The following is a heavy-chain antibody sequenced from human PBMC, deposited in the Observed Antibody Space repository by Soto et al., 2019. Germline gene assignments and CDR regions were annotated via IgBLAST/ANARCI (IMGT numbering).Heavy chain of an antibody. CDR2: IYLSGST. CDR3: ARVSNSIGGVLRHYFAMDV. Sequence: QVQLQESGPGLVKPSGTLSLTCAVSGDSISNGHWWSWVRQSPERGLEWIGDIYLSGSTNYNPSLMSRVTLSQQKSGNQFSLKLTSVTAADTAVYYCARVSNSIGGVLRHYFAMDVWGQGTTVIVSS. J-gene: IGHJ6*02. V-gene: IGHV4-4*02. CDR1: GDSISNGHW. D-gene: IGHD3-16*01.